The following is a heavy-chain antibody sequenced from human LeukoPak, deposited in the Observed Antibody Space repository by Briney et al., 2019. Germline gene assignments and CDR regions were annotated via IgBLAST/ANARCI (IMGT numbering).Heavy chain of an antibody. CDR3: ASEFYYGGI. V-gene: IGHV3-74*01. Sequence: GSLRLSCAASGFTFSNYWMHWVRQAPGKGLLWVSRINSDGSTTYYADSVKGRFTISRDNAKDTLYLQMSSLKAEDTAVYYCASEFYYGGIWGQGTMVTVSS. CDR1: GFTFSNYW. D-gene: IGHD2-21*01. CDR2: INSDGSTT. J-gene: IGHJ3*02.